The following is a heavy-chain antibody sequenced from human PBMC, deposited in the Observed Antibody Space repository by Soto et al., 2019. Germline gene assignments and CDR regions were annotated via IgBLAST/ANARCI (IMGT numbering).Heavy chain of an antibody. V-gene: IGHV3-30*18. J-gene: IGHJ3*02. Sequence: GGSLRLSCAASGFTFSSYGMHWVRQAPGKGLEWVAVISYDGSNKYYADSVKGRFTISRDNSKNTLYLQMNSLRAEDTAVYYCAKDRSMHDILTGSDAFDIWGQGTMVTVSS. D-gene: IGHD3-9*01. CDR3: AKDRSMHDILTGSDAFDI. CDR1: GFTFSSYG. CDR2: ISYDGSNK.